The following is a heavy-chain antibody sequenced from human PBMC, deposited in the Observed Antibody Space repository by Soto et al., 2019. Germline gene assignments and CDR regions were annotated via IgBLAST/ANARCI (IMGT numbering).Heavy chain of an antibody. CDR3: LKARNNYIYEEFHN. Sequence: PGGSLRLSCAASGFTFSTYAMSWVRQAPGKGLEWVSAISRSGGGTYYADSVKGRFTISRDNSKNTLYLRMNCLRAEAKAVFFCLKARNNYIYEEFHNWGPGVLVTVSS. CDR2: ISRSGGGT. V-gene: IGHV3-23*01. CDR1: GFTFSTYA. J-gene: IGHJ4*02. D-gene: IGHD5-18*01.